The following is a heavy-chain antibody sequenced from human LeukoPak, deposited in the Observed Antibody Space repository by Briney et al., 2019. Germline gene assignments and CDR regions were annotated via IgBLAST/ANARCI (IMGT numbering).Heavy chain of an antibody. Sequence: SETLSLTCTVSGGSISNYYWAWIRQPPGKGLEWIGYIYDTGSTKYNPSLKSRLTISLHTSRNQFSLNLSSLTAADTAIYYCARVRNYPDAFDIWGQGRMVAVSS. CDR3: ARVRNYPDAFDI. CDR1: GGSISNYY. J-gene: IGHJ3*02. D-gene: IGHD5-24*01. CDR2: IYDTGST. V-gene: IGHV4-59*01.